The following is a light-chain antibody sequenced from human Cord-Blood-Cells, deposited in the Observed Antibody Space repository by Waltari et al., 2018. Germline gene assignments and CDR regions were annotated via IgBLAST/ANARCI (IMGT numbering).Light chain of an antibody. CDR2: GAS. V-gene: IGKV3-15*01. Sequence: EIVMTQSPATLSVSPGERATLSCRASQSVSSNLAWYQQKPGQAPRLLIYGASTRATGIPARFSGNGSGTEFTLTISSLQSEDFAVYYCQQYNNWLETFGQGTKVEIK. CDR1: QSVSSN. CDR3: QQYNNWLET. J-gene: IGKJ1*01.